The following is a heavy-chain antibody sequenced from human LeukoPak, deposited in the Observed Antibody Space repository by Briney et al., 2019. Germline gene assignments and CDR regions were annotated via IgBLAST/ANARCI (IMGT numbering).Heavy chain of an antibody. CDR1: GFTFSSYS. Sequence: GGSLRLSCAASGFTFSSYSMNWVRQAPGKGLEWVSYISSSSTIYYADSVKGRFTISRDNAKNSLYLQMNSLRAEDTAVYYCARVMSDIVVVIAATRIRWFDPWGQGTLVTVSS. V-gene: IGHV3-48*04. CDR2: ISSSSTI. CDR3: ARVMSDIVVVIAATRIRWFDP. D-gene: IGHD2-15*01. J-gene: IGHJ5*02.